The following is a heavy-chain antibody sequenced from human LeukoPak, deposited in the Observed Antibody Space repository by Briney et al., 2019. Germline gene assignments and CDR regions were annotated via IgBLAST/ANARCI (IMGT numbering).Heavy chain of an antibody. J-gene: IGHJ4*02. CDR1: GGSIIGYY. CDR2: IYYSGST. CDR3: ARADYTTSSPYLLPDS. D-gene: IGHD6-6*01. V-gene: IGHV4-59*01. Sequence: SETLSLTCTVYGGSIIGYYWSWIRQPPGKGLEWIGYIYYSGSTNYNPSLKSRVTISVDTSKNQLSLRLTSMTAADTAVYYCARADYTTSSPYLLPDSWGQGTLVTVSS.